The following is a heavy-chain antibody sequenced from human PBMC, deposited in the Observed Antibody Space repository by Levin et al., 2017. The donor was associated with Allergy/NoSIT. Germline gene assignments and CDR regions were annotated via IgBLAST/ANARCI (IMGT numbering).Heavy chain of an antibody. CDR1: GGSISNSYYY. CDR2: IYYSGST. CDR3: ARHGGYGDYDWFDP. J-gene: IGHJ5*02. V-gene: IGHV4-39*01. Sequence: SQTLSLTCIVSGGSISNSYYYWGWIRQPPGKGLEWIGSIYYSGSTHYNPSLNSRVTISVDTSKNQFSLGLSSVTAADTAVYYCARHGGYGDYDWFDPWGQGTLVTVSS. D-gene: IGHD4-17*01.